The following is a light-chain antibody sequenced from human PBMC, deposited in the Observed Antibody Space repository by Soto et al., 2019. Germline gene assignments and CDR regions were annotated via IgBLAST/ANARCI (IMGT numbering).Light chain of an antibody. CDR2: KTS. CDR1: QTISNW. J-gene: IGKJ3*01. V-gene: IGKV1-5*03. Sequence: DIQVTQSPSTVSASVGDRVIITCRVSQTISNWLAWYQQKPGKAPNLLIYKTSTLVSGVPLRFSGSGSGTEFTLTISSLQPDDFATYYCQQYKSYSAFTFGPGTKVDIK. CDR3: QQYKSYSAFT.